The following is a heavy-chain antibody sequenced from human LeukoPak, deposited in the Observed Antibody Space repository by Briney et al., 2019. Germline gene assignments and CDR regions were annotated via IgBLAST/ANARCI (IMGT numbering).Heavy chain of an antibody. CDR3: ATTTRSSSWDY. V-gene: IGHV3-7*01. CDR2: VRPDGMET. D-gene: IGHD2-2*01. CDR1: GLSFCNYW. J-gene: IGHJ4*02. Sequence: PGGSLRLSCAVSGLSFCNYWISWVRRARGRGVEWVANVRPDGMETQYVDSMKGRFTVSRDNSDNSLYLRMSSRRAEDTAVYYCATTTRSSSWDYWGQGTLVTVSS.